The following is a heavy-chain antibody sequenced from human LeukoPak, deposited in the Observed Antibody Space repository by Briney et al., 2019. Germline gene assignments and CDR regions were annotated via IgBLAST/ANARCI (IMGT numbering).Heavy chain of an antibody. CDR1: GFSVSSSY. CDR3: MRDSGDGEYEPLDS. CDR2: IYRDGKT. D-gene: IGHD4-17*01. Sequence: GGSLRLSCAAAGFSVSSSYMNWVRQAPGKGLEWVSIIYRDGKTFYADYVKGRFTISRDSSKNTLYLQMNSLRAEDTAVYYCMRDSGDGEYEPLDSWGQGTLVTVSS. V-gene: IGHV3-53*01. J-gene: IGHJ4*02.